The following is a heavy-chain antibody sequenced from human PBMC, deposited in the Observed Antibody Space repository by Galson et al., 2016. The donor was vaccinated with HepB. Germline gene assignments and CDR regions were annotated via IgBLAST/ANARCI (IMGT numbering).Heavy chain of an antibody. CDR3: AKHKASQPAGDTHLHH. D-gene: IGHD1-26*01. V-gene: IGHV3-9*01. CDR1: GFIFTYYA. CDR2: ISWSNGSI. J-gene: IGHJ1*01. Sequence: SLRLSCAASGFIFTYYAIHWVRQAPGKGLEWVASISWSNGSIGYSDSVHDRFTISRDTAKNSLYLQMNSLTSEDTAVYYCAKHKASQPAGDTHLHHWGQGTLVTVSS.